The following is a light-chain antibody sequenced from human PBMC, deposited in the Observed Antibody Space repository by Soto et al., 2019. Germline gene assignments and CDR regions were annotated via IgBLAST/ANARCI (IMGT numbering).Light chain of an antibody. CDR2: GAS. J-gene: IGKJ4*01. CDR3: RQYGRSLGFA. Sequence: EIVLTQSPGTLSLSPGARAPLSCRARQSVSSDFLAWYQEKPGQAPRLLIYGASNRATGIPDRFSGSGSGTDFTLTISRLEPEDFAVYYCRQYGRSLGFAFGGGTKVDIK. CDR1: QSVSSDF. V-gene: IGKV3-20*01.